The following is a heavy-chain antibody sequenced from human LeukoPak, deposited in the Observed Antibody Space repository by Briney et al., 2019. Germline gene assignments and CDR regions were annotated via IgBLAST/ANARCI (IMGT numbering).Heavy chain of an antibody. Sequence: SGTLSLTCTVSGDSVSSGNYYLSWIRQPPGKGLDWITYMSPGGTTKYNPSLKSRVTTSVDTSRTQFSLRLSSVTAADTAVYYCARGQDDRSGTFDYWGQGTLVTVSS. CDR3: ARGQDDRSGTFDY. V-gene: IGHV4-61*01. D-gene: IGHD3-22*01. J-gene: IGHJ4*02. CDR2: MSPGGTT. CDR1: GDSVSSGNYY.